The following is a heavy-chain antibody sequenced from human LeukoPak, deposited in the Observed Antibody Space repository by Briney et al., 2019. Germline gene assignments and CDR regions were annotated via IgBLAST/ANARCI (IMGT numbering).Heavy chain of an antibody. CDR1: GYTFTDYY. CDR2: INPNSGAT. D-gene: IGHD2-15*01. V-gene: IGHV1-2*02. CDR3: ARRYCINGCCYGYY. J-gene: IGHJ4*02. Sequence: ASVKVSCKASGYTFTDYYLHWVRQAPGQGLEWMGWINPNSGATKYAQNFQGRVTMTRDTSISTAYMELSRLRSDDTAVYYCARRYCINGCCYGYYWGQGTLVTVSS.